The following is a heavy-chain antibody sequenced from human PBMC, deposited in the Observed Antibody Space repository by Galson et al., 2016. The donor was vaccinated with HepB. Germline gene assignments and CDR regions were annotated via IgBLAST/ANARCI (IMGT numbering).Heavy chain of an antibody. CDR2: IKEDGSDT. CDR1: KFSFSNYW. V-gene: IGHV3-7*03. Sequence: SLRLSCAASKFSFSNYWMSWVRQAPGKGLEWVANIKEDGSDTHYVDSVKGRFTISRDNAKASLYLQMNSLRVEDTAFYFCTTHLSDYLGGYWGRGTLVTVAS. J-gene: IGHJ4*02. CDR3: TTHLSDYLGGY. D-gene: IGHD3-16*01.